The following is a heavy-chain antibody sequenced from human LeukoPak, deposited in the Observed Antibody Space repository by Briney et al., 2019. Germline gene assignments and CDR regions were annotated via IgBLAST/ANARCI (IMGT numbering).Heavy chain of an antibody. Sequence: GGSLRLSCAASGFTFSSYAMSWVRQAPGKGLEWVSAISGSGDSTYYADSVKGRFTISRDNSKNTLYLQMNSLRAEDTAVYYCAKVSVTMIVVVTADAFDIWGQGTMVTVSS. J-gene: IGHJ3*02. CDR3: AKVSVTMIVVVTADAFDI. D-gene: IGHD3-22*01. V-gene: IGHV3-23*01. CDR2: ISGSGDST. CDR1: GFTFSSYA.